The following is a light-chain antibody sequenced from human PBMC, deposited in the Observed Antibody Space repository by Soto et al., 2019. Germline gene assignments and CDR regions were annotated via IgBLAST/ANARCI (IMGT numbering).Light chain of an antibody. CDR3: QQTYSPPWT. CDR1: QDVTEN. V-gene: IGKV1-39*01. Sequence: IQMTQSPCSLASSVGDTETITCRAGQDVTENLNWYQQKPGKAPKLLIYAASSLRGGVPSRFTGRGSGTDSTLTISSLQPEDFATYYCQQTYSPPWTFGQGTKVDIK. J-gene: IGKJ1*01. CDR2: AAS.